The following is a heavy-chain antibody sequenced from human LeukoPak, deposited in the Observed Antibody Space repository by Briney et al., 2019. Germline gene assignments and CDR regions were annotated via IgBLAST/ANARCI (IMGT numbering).Heavy chain of an antibody. CDR2: ISDSGAST. CDR1: GITLSNYG. Sequence: GGSLRLSCAVSGITLSNYGMSWVRQAPGKGLEWVAGISDSGASTTYADSVTGRLTLSRDNPKNSLCLQINSLRVEDQSMYVCAKRGVVIRVILVGFNKQAYYFDSWGQGALVTVFS. V-gene: IGHV3-23*01. CDR3: AKRGVVIRVILVGFNKQAYYFDS. D-gene: IGHD3-22*01. J-gene: IGHJ4*02.